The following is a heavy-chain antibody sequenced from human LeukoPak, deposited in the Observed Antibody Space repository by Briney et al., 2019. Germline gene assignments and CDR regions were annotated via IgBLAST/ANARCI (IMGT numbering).Heavy chain of an antibody. CDR3: ARDYLGYCSSTSCSDAFDI. CDR1: GFTFSSYS. CDR2: ISSSSSYI. V-gene: IGHV3-21*01. D-gene: IGHD2-2*01. Sequence: PGGSLRLSCAASGFTFSSYSMNWVRQAPGKGLEWVSSISSSSSYIYYADSVKGRLTISRDNAKNSLYLQMNSLRAEDTAVYYCARDYLGYCSSTSCSDAFDIWGQGTMVTVSS. J-gene: IGHJ3*02.